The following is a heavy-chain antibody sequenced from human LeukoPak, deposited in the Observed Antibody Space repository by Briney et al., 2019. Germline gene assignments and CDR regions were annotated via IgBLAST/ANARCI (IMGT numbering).Heavy chain of an antibody. Sequence: GGSLRLSCTASGFTFGDYAMSWFRQAPGKGLEWVGFIRSKAYGGTTEYAASVKGRFTISRDDSKSIAYLQMNSLKTEDTAVYYCTRGYYGGYVLHCDYWGQGTLVTVSS. CDR3: TRGYYGGYVLHCDY. D-gene: IGHD4-17*01. CDR1: GFTFGDYA. V-gene: IGHV3-49*03. CDR2: IRSKAYGGTT. J-gene: IGHJ4*02.